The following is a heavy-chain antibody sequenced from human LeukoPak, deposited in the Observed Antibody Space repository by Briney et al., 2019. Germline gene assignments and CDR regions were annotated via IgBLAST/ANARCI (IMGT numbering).Heavy chain of an antibody. D-gene: IGHD3-3*01. CDR1: GGTFSDYA. Sequence: SVKVSCKASGGTFSDYAYNWVRQAPGQGLEWMGVFIPILGTANSTQNFQDRVTITADISTNTAYLELTSLRSEDTAVYLCAGIPVFGVVLHQVPVWGKGTTVTVSS. J-gene: IGHJ6*04. CDR2: FIPILGTA. CDR3: AGIPVFGVVLHQVPV. V-gene: IGHV1-69*10.